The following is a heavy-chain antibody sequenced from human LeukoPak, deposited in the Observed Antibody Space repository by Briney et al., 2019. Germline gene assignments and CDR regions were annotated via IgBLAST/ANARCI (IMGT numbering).Heavy chain of an antibody. CDR1: GGSISSGGYY. CDR2: IYYSGST. V-gene: IGHV4-31*03. J-gene: IGHJ4*02. Sequence: PSQTLSLTCTVSGGSISSGGYYWSWIRQHPGKGLEWIGYIYYSGSTYYNPSLKSRVTISVDTSKNQFSLKLSSVTAADTAVYYCARGRRDFWSGYVDYWGQGTLVTVSS. CDR3: ARGRRDFWSGYVDY. D-gene: IGHD3-3*01.